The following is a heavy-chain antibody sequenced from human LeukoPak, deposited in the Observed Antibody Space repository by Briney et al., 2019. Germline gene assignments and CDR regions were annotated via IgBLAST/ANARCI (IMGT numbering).Heavy chain of an antibody. D-gene: IGHD5-12*01. CDR3: AAPTEATTYSFYYYYYGMDV. CDR1: GGTFSSYA. CDR2: IIPIFGTA. V-gene: IGHV1-69*13. J-gene: IGHJ6*02. Sequence: SVKVSCKASGGTFSSYAISWVRQAPGQGLEWMGGIIPIFGTANYAQKFQGRVTITADESTSTAYMELSSLRSEDTAVFYCAAPTEATTYSFYYYYYGMDVWGQGTTVTVSS.